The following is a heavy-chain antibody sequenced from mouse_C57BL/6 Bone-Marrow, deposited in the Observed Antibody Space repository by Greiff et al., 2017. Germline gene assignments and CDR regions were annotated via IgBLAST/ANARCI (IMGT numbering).Heavy chain of an antibody. CDR3: ARGVWGFAY. V-gene: IGHV1-81*01. Sequence: QVQLQQSGAELARPGASVKLSCKASGYTFTSYGISWVKQRTGQGLEWIGDIYPRSGNTYYNEKFKGKATLTADKSSSTAYMELRSLTSEDSAVYFCARGVWGFAYWGQGTLVTVSA. J-gene: IGHJ3*01. CDR2: IYPRSGNT. CDR1: GYTFTSYG.